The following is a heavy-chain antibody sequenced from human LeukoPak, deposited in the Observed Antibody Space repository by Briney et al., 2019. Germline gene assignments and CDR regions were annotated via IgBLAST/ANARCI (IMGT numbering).Heavy chain of an antibody. CDR1: QFPLGVYY. V-gene: IGHV3-11*01. CDR3: ARDLRNKGMDV. CDR2: ITNNGRKT. Sequence: PGGSLRLSCVASQFPLGVYYMTWIRQAPGEGREWVSYITNNGRKTYYADSVKGRFTISRDNAKNSLYLQMNSLRADDTAVYYCARDLRNKGMDVWGQGTTVTVSS. J-gene: IGHJ6*02. D-gene: IGHD2/OR15-2a*01.